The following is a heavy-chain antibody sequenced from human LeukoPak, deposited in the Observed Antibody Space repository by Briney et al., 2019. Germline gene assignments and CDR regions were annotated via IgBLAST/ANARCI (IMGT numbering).Heavy chain of an antibody. CDR1: GFPFSTYW. Sequence: GGSLRPSCTASGFPFSTYWLSWVRQAPGKGLEWVANINQDGSGEYYAGSVKGRFTIARDNAKNSLYLQMSNLRAEDTAVYFCARGGGLDVWGQGATVTVS. J-gene: IGHJ6*02. D-gene: IGHD3-16*01. CDR2: INQDGSGE. V-gene: IGHV3-7*03. CDR3: ARGGGLDV.